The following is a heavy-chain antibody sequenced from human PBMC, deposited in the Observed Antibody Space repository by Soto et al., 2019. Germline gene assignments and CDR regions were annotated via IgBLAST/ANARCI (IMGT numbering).Heavy chain of an antibody. CDR1: GFSFSTYA. CDR3: ARDYDSSGYYDLNWFDP. CDR2: ISGSGGVT. Sequence: GGSLRLSCAASGFSFSTYAMSWVRQAPGKGLEWVSSISGSGGVTYYADSVKGRFTISRDNAKNSLFLQMNSLRDEDTAVYYCARDYDSSGYYDLNWFDPWGQGTLVTVSS. V-gene: IGHV3-23*01. D-gene: IGHD3-22*01. J-gene: IGHJ5*02.